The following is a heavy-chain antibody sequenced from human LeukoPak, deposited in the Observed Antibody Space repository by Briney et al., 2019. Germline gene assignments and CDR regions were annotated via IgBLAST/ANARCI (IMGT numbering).Heavy chain of an antibody. CDR3: ARDQEGFDD. V-gene: IGHV1-46*01. J-gene: IGHJ4*02. CDR2: TYLRDGST. CDR1: GYTFTSSC. Sequence: AAGTVSCKSSGYTFTSSCINWVWQAPAQGQGLVGMTYLRDGSTSYAQKFQARATVTRDTSTSTGHMELSGLRSEHTAVYYWARDQEGFDDWGQGTLVTVSS.